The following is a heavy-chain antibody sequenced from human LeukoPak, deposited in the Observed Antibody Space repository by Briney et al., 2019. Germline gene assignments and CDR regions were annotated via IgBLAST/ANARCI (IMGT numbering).Heavy chain of an antibody. CDR1: GFTFSSYS. CDR3: ARDRRDGYINDY. V-gene: IGHV3-21*01. J-gene: IGHJ4*02. D-gene: IGHD5-24*01. Sequence: GGSLRLSCAASGFTFSSYSTNWVRQAPGKGLEWASSISSSSSYIYYADSVKGRFTISRDNAKNSLYLQMNSLRAEDTAVYYCARDRRDGYINDYWGQGTLVTVSS. CDR2: ISSSSSYI.